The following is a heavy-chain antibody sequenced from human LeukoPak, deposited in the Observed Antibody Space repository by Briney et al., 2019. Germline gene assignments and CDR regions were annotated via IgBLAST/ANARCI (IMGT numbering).Heavy chain of an antibody. D-gene: IGHD6-19*01. CDR3: ARSYSSGLHY. Sequence: PSETLSLTCTVSGGSISSSSYYWGWIRQPPGKGLEWIGSIYYSGSTYYNPSLKSRVTISVDTSKNQFSLQLNSVTPEDTAVYYCARSYSSGLHYWGQGTLVTVSS. CDR2: IYYSGST. CDR1: GGSISSSSYY. V-gene: IGHV4-39*01. J-gene: IGHJ4*02.